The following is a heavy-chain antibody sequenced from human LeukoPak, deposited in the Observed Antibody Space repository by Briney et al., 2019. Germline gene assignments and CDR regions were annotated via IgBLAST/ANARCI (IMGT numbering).Heavy chain of an antibody. Sequence: PSETLSLTCTVSGGSISSSSYYWGWIRQPPGKGLEWIGSIYYSGSTYYNPSLKSRVTISVDTSKNQFSLKLSSVTAADTAVYYCATLLRYFAWGQGTMVTVSS. CDR1: GGSISSSSYY. CDR3: ATLLRYFA. J-gene: IGHJ3*01. D-gene: IGHD3-9*01. CDR2: IYYSGST. V-gene: IGHV4-39*01.